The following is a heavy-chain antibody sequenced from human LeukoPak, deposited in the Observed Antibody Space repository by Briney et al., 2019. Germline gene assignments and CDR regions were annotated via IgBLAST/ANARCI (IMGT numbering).Heavy chain of an antibody. CDR2: FYHSGTT. V-gene: IGHV4-38-2*02. Sequence: SETLSLTCTVSGYSISSGHYWGWIRQPPGKGLEWVGSFYHSGTTYYNPSLKSRVTISVDTSKNQFSLKLSSVTAADTAVYYCARALDYYDSSGYYSYYYYMDVWGKGTTVTVSS. D-gene: IGHD3-22*01. J-gene: IGHJ6*03. CDR3: ARALDYYDSSGYYSYYYYMDV. CDR1: GYSISSGHY.